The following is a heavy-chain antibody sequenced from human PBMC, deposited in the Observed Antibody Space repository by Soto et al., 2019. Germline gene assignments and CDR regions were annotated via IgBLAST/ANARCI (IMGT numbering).Heavy chain of an antibody. J-gene: IGHJ4*02. CDR2: ISYDGSSR. Sequence: PGGSLRLSCAGSGFTFTNYGLHWVRQAPGKGLEWVAVISYDGSSRYYADSVKGRFTISRDNSKNMLYLQMDSLRAEDTAVYYCAKDGAPRYCSRSSCHPAGAYWGQGTLVTVSS. CDR3: AKDGAPRYCSRSSCHPAGAY. V-gene: IGHV3-30*18. CDR1: GFTFTNYG. D-gene: IGHD2-15*01.